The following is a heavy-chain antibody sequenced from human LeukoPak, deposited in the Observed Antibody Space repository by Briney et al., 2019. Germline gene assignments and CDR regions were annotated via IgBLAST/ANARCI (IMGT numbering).Heavy chain of an antibody. J-gene: IGHJ4*02. Sequence: SVKVSCKASGGTFSSYAISWVRQAPGQGLEWMGGITPIFGTANYAQKFQGRVTITADESTSTAYMELSSLRSEDTAVYYCAGIAAAGMDYWGQGTLVTVSS. CDR2: ITPIFGTA. CDR3: AGIAAAGMDY. V-gene: IGHV1-69*01. CDR1: GGTFSSYA. D-gene: IGHD6-13*01.